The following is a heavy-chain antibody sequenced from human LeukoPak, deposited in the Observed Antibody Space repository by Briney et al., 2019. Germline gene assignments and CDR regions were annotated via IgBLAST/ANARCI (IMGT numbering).Heavy chain of an antibody. Sequence: SVKVSCKASGGTFSSYATSWVRQAPGQGLEWMGGIIPIFGTANYAQKFQGRVTITADESTSTAYMELSSLRSEDTAVYYCARDYCSGGSCYSGNFYFDYWGQGTLVTVSS. CDR1: GGTFSSYA. V-gene: IGHV1-69*13. CDR2: IIPIFGTA. J-gene: IGHJ4*02. CDR3: ARDYCSGGSCYSGNFYFDY. D-gene: IGHD2-15*01.